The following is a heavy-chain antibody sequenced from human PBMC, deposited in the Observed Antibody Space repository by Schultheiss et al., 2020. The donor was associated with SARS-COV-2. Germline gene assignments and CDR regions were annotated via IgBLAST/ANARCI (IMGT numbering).Heavy chain of an antibody. D-gene: IGHD6-19*01. CDR3: ARPSFIAVAGTGQDWFDP. Sequence: ASVKVSCKASGGTFSSYAISWVRQAPGQGLEWMGGINPNSGGTNYAQKFQGRLTMTSDTSISTSYMELTRLRSDDTAVYYCARPSFIAVAGTGQDWFDPWGQGTLVTVSS. J-gene: IGHJ5*02. CDR2: INPNSGGT. V-gene: IGHV1-2*02. CDR1: GGTFSSYA.